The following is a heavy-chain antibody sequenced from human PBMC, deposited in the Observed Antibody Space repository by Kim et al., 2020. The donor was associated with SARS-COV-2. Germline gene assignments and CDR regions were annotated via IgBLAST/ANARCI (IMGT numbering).Heavy chain of an antibody. J-gene: IGHJ4*02. V-gene: IGHV3-7*01. CDR2: IKEDGSEK. D-gene: IGHD3-22*01. CDR1: GFTFTKYW. Sequence: GGSLRLSCAASGFTFTKYWMSWVRQAPEKGLEWVANIKEDGSEKYYVDSVKGRFTISRDNAKNSLYLQMNSVRVEDTAIYFCGRDDSDWGQGTLVTVSS. CDR3: GRDDSD.